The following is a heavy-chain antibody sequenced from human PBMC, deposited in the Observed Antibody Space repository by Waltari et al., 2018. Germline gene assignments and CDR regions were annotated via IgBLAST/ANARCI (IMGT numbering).Heavy chain of an antibody. V-gene: IGHV4-39*01. CDR3: AKRIQQNGLDL. D-gene: IGHD5-18*01. CDR2: IYYTGTT. CDR1: GGSISSSSYY. Sequence: QLQLQESGPGPVKPSETLSLTCRVSGGSISSSSYYWSWIRQPPGKGLEWIGSIYYTGTTYYNPSLKSRLTISVDTSKNQFSLKLTSVTAADTAVYYCAKRIQQNGLDLWGQGTTVIVS. J-gene: IGHJ6*02.